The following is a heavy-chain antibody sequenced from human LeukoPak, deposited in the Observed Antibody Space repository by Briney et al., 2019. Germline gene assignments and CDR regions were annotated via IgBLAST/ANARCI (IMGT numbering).Heavy chain of an antibody. CDR3: ARVRGIAVADTRYFQH. Sequence: PSETLSLTCAVYGGSFRGHYWSWIRQSPGKGLEWIGEINDSGSTNYNPSLKSRVTISVDTSKNQFSLKLSSVTAADTAMYYCARVRGIAVADTRYFQHWGQGTLVTVSS. D-gene: IGHD6-19*01. V-gene: IGHV4-34*01. CDR1: GGSFRGHY. CDR2: INDSGST. J-gene: IGHJ1*01.